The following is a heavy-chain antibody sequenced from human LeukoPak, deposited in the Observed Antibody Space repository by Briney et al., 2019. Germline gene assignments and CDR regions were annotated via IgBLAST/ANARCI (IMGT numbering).Heavy chain of an antibody. Sequence: PGGSLRLSCAASGFTFSSYAMSWVRQAPGKGLEWVALISYDGSNKYYADSVKGRFTISRDNSKNTLSLQMNSLRAEDTAVYYCARSYYYDRKSGYFDYWGQGTLVTVSS. CDR1: GFTFSSYA. CDR3: ARSYYYDRKSGYFDY. V-gene: IGHV3-30-3*01. CDR2: ISYDGSNK. J-gene: IGHJ4*02. D-gene: IGHD3-22*01.